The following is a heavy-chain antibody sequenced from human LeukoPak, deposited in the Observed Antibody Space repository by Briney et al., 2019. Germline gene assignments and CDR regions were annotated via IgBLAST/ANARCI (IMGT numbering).Heavy chain of an antibody. V-gene: IGHV3-30-3*01. CDR1: GFTFSSYA. D-gene: IGHD5-12*01. Sequence: GGSLRLPCAASGFTFSSYAMHWVRQAPGKGLEWVAVISYDGSNKYYADSVKGRFTISRDNSKNTLYLQMNSLRAEDAAVYYCARDGGYIQIPEYYFDYWGQGTLVTVSS. CDR3: ARDGGYIQIPEYYFDY. J-gene: IGHJ4*02. CDR2: ISYDGSNK.